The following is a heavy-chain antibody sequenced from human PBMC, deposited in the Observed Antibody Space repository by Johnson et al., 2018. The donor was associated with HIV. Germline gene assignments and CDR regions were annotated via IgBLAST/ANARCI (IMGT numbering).Heavy chain of an antibody. D-gene: IGHD2-8*02. CDR1: GFTVSSNY. V-gene: IGHV3-66*01. J-gene: IGHJ3*02. Sequence: MLLVESGGGVVQPGGSLRLSCAASGFTVSSNYMSWVRQAPGKGLEWVSVIYSGGSTYYADSVKGRFTISRDNAKNSLYLQMNSLRVEDTALYYCARGPGGFGAFDIWGQGTMVTVSS. CDR3: ARGPGGFGAFDI. CDR2: IYSGGST.